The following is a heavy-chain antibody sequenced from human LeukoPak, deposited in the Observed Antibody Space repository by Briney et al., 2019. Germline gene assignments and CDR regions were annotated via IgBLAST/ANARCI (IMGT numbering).Heavy chain of an antibody. D-gene: IGHD1-26*01. CDR1: GFTFSSYA. Sequence: GGSLRLSCAASGFTFSSYAMHWVRQAPGKGLEWVSSITDSSSSMYYADSVKGRFTISRDNAKNSLYLQMNSLRAEDTAVYYCARDFSSGSYYGDYYFDYWGQGTLVTVSS. CDR2: ITDSSSSM. V-gene: IGHV3-21*01. CDR3: ARDFSSGSYYGDYYFDY. J-gene: IGHJ4*02.